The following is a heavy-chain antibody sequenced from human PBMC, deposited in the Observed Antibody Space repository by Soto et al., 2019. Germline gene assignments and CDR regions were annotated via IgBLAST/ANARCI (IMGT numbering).Heavy chain of an antibody. CDR3: AREPFGEFFDN. Sequence: QVQLQESGPGLVKPSQTLSLTCTVSGDSISSAGYFWSWTRQHPGKGLEWIGYIYYSGTTDYNPSLKSRVTISVDTSKHQFSLKLNSVTAADTAVYYCAREPFGEFFDNWGQGTLVTVSS. CDR2: IYYSGTT. D-gene: IGHD3-10*01. J-gene: IGHJ4*01. V-gene: IGHV4-31*03. CDR1: GDSISSAGYF.